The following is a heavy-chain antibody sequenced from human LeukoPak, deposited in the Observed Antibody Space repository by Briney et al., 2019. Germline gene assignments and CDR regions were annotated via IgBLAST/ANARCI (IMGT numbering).Heavy chain of an antibody. V-gene: IGHV4-39*01. Sequence: SETLSLTCTVSGDSITSSSYNWGWIRQSPGKGLEWIGSIYYGSGSTYYNPSLKSRITISIDTSRNQFSLKLSSVTAADTAVYYCARRTVVIGRDDYWGQGTLVTVSS. CDR1: GDSITSSSYN. CDR2: IYYGSGST. J-gene: IGHJ4*02. CDR3: ARRTVVIGRDDY. D-gene: IGHD4-23*01.